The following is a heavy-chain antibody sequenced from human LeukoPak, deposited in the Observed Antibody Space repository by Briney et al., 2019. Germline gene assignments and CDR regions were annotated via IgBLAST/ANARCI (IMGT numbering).Heavy chain of an antibody. Sequence: SQTLSLTCAISGDSVSSNSVTWNWIRQSPSRGLEWLGRTYYRSTWYNDYAVSVRGRITVNPDTSKNQFSLHLNSVTPEDTAVYYCARRLTQYDCFDPWGQGILVTVSS. V-gene: IGHV6-1*01. CDR1: GDSVSSNSVT. CDR3: ARRLTQYDCFDP. CDR2: TYYRSTWYN. J-gene: IGHJ5*02. D-gene: IGHD2-2*01.